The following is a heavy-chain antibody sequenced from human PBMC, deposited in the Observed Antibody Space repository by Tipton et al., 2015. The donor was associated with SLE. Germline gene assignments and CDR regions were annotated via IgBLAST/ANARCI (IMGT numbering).Heavy chain of an antibody. CDR3: ARHSAMTTGYFQL. V-gene: IGHV4-31*03. CDR1: GGSISSGGYY. J-gene: IGHJ1*01. Sequence: LRLSCTVSGGSISSGGYYWSWIRQQSGKGLEWIGYIHYSGSAYYNPSLKSRITISVDTSKDQFSLKLSSVTAADTAVYYCARHSAMTTGYFQLWGQGTPVTVSS. CDR2: IHYSGSA. D-gene: IGHD1-1*01.